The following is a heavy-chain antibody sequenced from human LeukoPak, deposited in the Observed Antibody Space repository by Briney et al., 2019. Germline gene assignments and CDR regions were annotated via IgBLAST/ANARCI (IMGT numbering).Heavy chain of an antibody. Sequence: GGSLRLSCAASRFNFNSFVMGWVRQPPWKGLEWVSAISGSGGSTYYADSVKGRFTISRDNSKNTLYLQMNSLRAEDTAVYYCAKGGGLSSTSSYYYYMDVWGKGTTVTVSS. CDR3: AKGGGLSSTSSYYYYMDV. D-gene: IGHD2-2*01. V-gene: IGHV3-23*01. CDR1: RFNFNSFV. J-gene: IGHJ6*03. CDR2: ISGSGGST.